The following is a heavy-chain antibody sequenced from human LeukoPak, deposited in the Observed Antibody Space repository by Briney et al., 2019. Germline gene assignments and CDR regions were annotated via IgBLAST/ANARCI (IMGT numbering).Heavy chain of an antibody. V-gene: IGHV3-74*01. CDR1: GITFSSYW. CDR2: INTQGTYT. Sequence: GGSLRLSCAVSGITFSSYWMHWVRQDPGRGLLWVSRINTQGTYTNYADSVKGRFTISRDNSKNTLYLQMNSLRAEDTAVYYCAKDMQQWLELDAFDIWGQGTMVTVSS. D-gene: IGHD6-19*01. CDR3: AKDMQQWLELDAFDI. J-gene: IGHJ3*02.